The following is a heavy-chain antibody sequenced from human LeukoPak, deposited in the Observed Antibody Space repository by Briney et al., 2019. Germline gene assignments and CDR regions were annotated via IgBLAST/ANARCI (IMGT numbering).Heavy chain of an antibody. CDR1: GGTFSSYA. CDR2: IIPILGIA. CDR3: ARALSSSPIYCYYGMDV. V-gene: IGHV1-69*04. J-gene: IGHJ6*02. D-gene: IGHD6-13*01. Sequence: GSPVKVSCKASGGTFSSYAISWVRQAPGQGLEWMGRIIPILGIANYAQKFQGRVTITADKSTSTAYMELSSLRSEDTAVYYCARALSSSPIYCYYGMDVWGQGTTVTVSS.